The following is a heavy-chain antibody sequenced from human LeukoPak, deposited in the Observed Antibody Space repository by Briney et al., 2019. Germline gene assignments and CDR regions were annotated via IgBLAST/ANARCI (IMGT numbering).Heavy chain of an antibody. CDR1: GFTFTNAW. CDR3: TTDLGTYYHGSQRLIPIDY. V-gene: IGHV3-15*01. Sequence: GGSLRLSCVDSGFTFTNAWMSWIRQAPGKGLEWIGRIKSKTDGETTSYAEPVRGRFTISRDDSKSAVYLQMNSLKIEDTAVYYCTTDLGTYYHGSQRLIPIDYWGQGTLVTVSS. D-gene: IGHD3-10*01. CDR2: IKSKTDGETT. J-gene: IGHJ4*02.